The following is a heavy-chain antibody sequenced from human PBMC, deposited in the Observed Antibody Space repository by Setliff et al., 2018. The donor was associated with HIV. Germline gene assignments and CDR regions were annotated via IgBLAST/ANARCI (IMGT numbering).Heavy chain of an antibody. CDR1: GGTFSSYS. CDR3: ARGLRFLEWLSRDNWFDP. V-gene: IGHV1-8*03. CDR2: IVPIYGNT. D-gene: IGHD3-3*01. J-gene: IGHJ5*02. Sequence: ASVKVSCKASGGTFSSYSINWVRQAPGQGLEWMGGIVPIYGNTGYAQKFQGRVTITRNTSISTAYMELSSLRSEDTAVYYCARGLRFLEWLSRDNWFDPWGQGTLVTVSS.